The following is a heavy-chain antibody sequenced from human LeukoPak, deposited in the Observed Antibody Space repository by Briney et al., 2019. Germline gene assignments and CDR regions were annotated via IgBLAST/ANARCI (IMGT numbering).Heavy chain of an antibody. CDR1: GFTFSSYA. CDR3: ARDLQYYYEPLDY. Sequence: GGSLRLSCAASGFTFSSYAMHWVRQAPGKGLEYVSAISSNGGSTYYANSVKGRFTISRDNAKNSLYLQMNSLRAEDTAVYYCARDLQYYYEPLDYWGQGTLVTVSS. CDR2: ISSNGGST. V-gene: IGHV3-64*01. J-gene: IGHJ4*02. D-gene: IGHD3-22*01.